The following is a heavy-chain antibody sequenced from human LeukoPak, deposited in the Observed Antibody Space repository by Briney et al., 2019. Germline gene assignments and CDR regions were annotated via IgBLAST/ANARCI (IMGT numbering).Heavy chain of an antibody. Sequence: SETLSLTCTVSGGSISSGSYYWSWIRQPAGKGLEWIGRIYTSGSTNYSPSLKSRVTISVDTSKNQFSLKLSSVTAADTAVYYCARGVLEWLSFDYWGQGTLVTVSS. V-gene: IGHV4-61*02. D-gene: IGHD3-3*01. CDR3: ARGVLEWLSFDY. J-gene: IGHJ4*02. CDR2: IYTSGST. CDR1: GGSISSGSYY.